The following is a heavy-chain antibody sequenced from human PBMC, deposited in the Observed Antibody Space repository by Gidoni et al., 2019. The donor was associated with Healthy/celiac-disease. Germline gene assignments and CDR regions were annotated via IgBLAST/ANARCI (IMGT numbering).Heavy chain of an antibody. Sequence: QVQLQESGPGLVKPSETLSLTCTVSGGSIRSYYWSWIRQPPGKGLEWIGYIYYSGSTNYNPSLKSRVTISVDTSKNQFSLKLSSVTAADTAVYYCARALGSSGWYWFDPWGQGTLVTVSS. CDR3: ARALGSSGWYWFDP. J-gene: IGHJ5*02. D-gene: IGHD6-19*01. CDR1: GGSIRSYY. CDR2: IYYSGST. V-gene: IGHV4-59*01.